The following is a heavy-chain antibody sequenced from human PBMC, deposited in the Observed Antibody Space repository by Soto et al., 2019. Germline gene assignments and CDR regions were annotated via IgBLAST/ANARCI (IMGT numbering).Heavy chain of an antibody. J-gene: IGHJ4*02. CDR3: AKDQEEYDSSSYPNY. D-gene: IGHD3-22*01. CDR1: GVNIRSYG. CDR2: ISGSGGST. Sequence: GVSQRHSSTAAGVNIRSYGMSWVRQAPGKGLEWVSAISGSGGSTYYADSVKGRFTISRDNSKNTLYLQMNSLRAEDTAVYYCAKDQEEYDSSSYPNYWGQGTLVTVSS. V-gene: IGHV3-23*01.